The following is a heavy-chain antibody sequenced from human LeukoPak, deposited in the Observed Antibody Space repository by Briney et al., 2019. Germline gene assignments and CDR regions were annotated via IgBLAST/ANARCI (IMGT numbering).Heavy chain of an antibody. J-gene: IGHJ3*02. Sequence: PSETLSLTCTVSGDSISSYSWSLIRQPPGKGLEGIGYIYYTGNTNYNPSLKSRVTISVDTSKNQFSLKLTSVTAADTAVYYCARDLKSGYVDGAFAIWGQGTMVTVSS. CDR2: IYYTGNT. CDR1: GDSISSYS. V-gene: IGHV4-59*01. CDR3: ARDLKSGYVDGAFAI. D-gene: IGHD5-12*01.